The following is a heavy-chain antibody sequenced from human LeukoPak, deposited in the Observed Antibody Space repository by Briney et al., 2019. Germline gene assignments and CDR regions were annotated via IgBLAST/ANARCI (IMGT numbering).Heavy chain of an antibody. Sequence: PTETLSLTCTVSDGFITNYYWSWIRQPPGKGLEWIGYVYYRGSTSSNPSLESPVSISDDTSKHQVSLWLTSVTAADTAVYYCATSLYGDYEADYWGPGILVTVSS. CDR2: VYYRGST. CDR3: ATSLYGDYEADY. CDR1: DGFITNYY. V-gene: IGHV4-59*01. J-gene: IGHJ4*02. D-gene: IGHD4-17*01.